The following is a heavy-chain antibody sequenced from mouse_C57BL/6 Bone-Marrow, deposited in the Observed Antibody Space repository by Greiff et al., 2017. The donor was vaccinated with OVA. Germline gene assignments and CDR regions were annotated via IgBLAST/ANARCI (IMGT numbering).Heavy chain of an antibody. CDR1: GFSLTGYG. Sequence: VMLVESGPGLVAPSQSLSITCTVSGFSLTGYGVHWVRQPPGKGLEWLVVIGSDGSTTDNSALKSRLSISKDNSKSQVFLKRNSLQTDDTAMYYCARHARGNYPYAMDYWGQGTSVTVSS. D-gene: IGHD2-1*01. CDR3: ARHARGNYPYAMDY. CDR2: IGSDGST. J-gene: IGHJ4*01. V-gene: IGHV2-6-1*01.